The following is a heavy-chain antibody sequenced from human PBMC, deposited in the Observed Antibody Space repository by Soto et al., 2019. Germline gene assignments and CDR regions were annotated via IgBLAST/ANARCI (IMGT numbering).Heavy chain of an antibody. CDR1: GTSTTAYY. CDR3: ARDPELHGLDY. V-gene: IGHV4-59*01. Sequence: QVRLQESGPGLVKPSETLSLTCNVSGTSTTAYYWTWIRQPPGEALEWIGYISYRGSPKYNPSLKARVAISLDTSRNHCSLKLTPVTASDTAIYFCARDPELHGLDYWGQGTLVTVS. CDR2: ISYRGSP. J-gene: IGHJ4*02. D-gene: IGHD2-21*01.